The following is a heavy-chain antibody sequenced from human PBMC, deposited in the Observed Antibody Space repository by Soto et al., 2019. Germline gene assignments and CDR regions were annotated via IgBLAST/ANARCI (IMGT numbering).Heavy chain of an antibody. CDR2: IKDDGSEK. J-gene: IGHJ6*02. D-gene: IGHD6-19*01. CDR3: ARDWGTPGRGSAVGYYYHYGMDV. Sequence: EVQLVESGGGLVQPGGSLRLSCLASEFTFNTYWMNWVRQAPGRGLEWVANIKDDGSEKNYVDSVKGRFTISRDNAKNSLYLQTNSRRSEDTAVYCCARDWGTPGRGSAVGYYYHYGMDVWGQGTTVTVSS. CDR1: EFTFNTYW. V-gene: IGHV3-7*05.